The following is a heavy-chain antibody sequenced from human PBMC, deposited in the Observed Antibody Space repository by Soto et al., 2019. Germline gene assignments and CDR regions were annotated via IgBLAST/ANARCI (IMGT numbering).Heavy chain of an antibody. J-gene: IGHJ4*02. V-gene: IGHV1-3*01. D-gene: IGHD6-19*01. Sequence: ASVKVSCKASGYTFTSYAMHWVRQAPGQRLEWMGWINAGNGNTKYSQKFQGRVTITRDTSASTAYMELSSLRSEDTAAYYCARPSSGWYGLDYWGQGTLVTVSS. CDR3: ARPSSGWYGLDY. CDR1: GYTFTSYA. CDR2: INAGNGNT.